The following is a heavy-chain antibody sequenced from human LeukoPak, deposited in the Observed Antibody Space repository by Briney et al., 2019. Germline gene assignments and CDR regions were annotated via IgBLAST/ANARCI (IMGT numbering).Heavy chain of an antibody. Sequence: ASVKVSCKASGYTFTSYAMHWVRQAPGQRLEWMGWINAGNGNTKYSQKFQGRVTITRDTSASTAYMELSSLRSEDTAVYYCARARRGYSYGYYLLGYWGQGTLVTVSS. V-gene: IGHV1-3*01. D-gene: IGHD5-18*01. J-gene: IGHJ4*02. CDR3: ARARRGYSYGYYLLGY. CDR2: INAGNGNT. CDR1: GYTFTSYA.